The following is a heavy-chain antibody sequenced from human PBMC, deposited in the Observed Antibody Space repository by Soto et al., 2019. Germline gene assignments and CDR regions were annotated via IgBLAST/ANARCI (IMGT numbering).Heavy chain of an antibody. CDR3: ATSVLRFLEWSVGRPDAFDI. J-gene: IGHJ3*02. CDR2: FDPEDGET. V-gene: IGHV1-24*01. CDR1: GYTLTELS. D-gene: IGHD3-3*01. Sequence: VKVSCKVSGYTLTELSMHWVRQAPGKGLEWMGGFDPEDGETIYAQKFQGRVTMTEDTSTDTAYMELSSLRSEDTAVYYCATSVLRFLEWSVGRPDAFDIWGQGTMVTVSS.